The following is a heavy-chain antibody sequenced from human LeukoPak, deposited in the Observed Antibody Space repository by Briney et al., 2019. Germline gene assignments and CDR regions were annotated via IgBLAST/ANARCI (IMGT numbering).Heavy chain of an antibody. V-gene: IGHV4-30-4*08. CDR3: ARQTTVISFDY. CDR2: IFYSGSM. Sequence: SQTLSLTCTVSGGSISSGGYYWSWIRQHPGKGLEWMGYIFYSGSMYYNPSLKSRLTISVDTSKNQFSLKLRSVTAADTAVYYCARQTTVISFDYWGQGALVTVSS. D-gene: IGHD4-17*01. CDR1: GGSISSGGYY. J-gene: IGHJ4*02.